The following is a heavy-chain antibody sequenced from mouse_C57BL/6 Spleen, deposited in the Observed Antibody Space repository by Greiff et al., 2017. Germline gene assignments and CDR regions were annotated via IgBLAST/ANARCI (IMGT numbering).Heavy chain of an antibody. CDR1: GYSITSGYY. J-gene: IGHJ3*01. V-gene: IGHV3-6*01. CDR2: ISYDGSN. CDR3: ARGDYDYDVTWFAY. Sequence: EVKLQESGPGLVKPSQSLSLTCSVTGYSITSGYYWNWIRQFPGNKLEWMGYISYDGSNNYNPSLKNRISITRDTSKNQFFLKLNSVTTEDTATYYCARGDYDYDVTWFAYWGQGTLVTVSA. D-gene: IGHD2-4*01.